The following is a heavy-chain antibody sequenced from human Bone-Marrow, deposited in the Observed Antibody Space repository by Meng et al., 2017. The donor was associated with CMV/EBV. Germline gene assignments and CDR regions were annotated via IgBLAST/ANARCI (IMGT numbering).Heavy chain of an antibody. V-gene: IGHV4-59*01. J-gene: IGHJ6*02. CDR3: ARDWGSSWSYGMDV. D-gene: IGHD6-13*01. CDR1: GGSISNYY. Sequence: SETLSLTCTVSGGSISNYYWSWIRQPPGKGLEWIGYMYNSGSTNYNPSLKSRVTISVDTSKNQFSLKLSSVTAADTAVYYCARDWGSSWSYGMDVWGQGTTVTVSS. CDR2: MYNSGST.